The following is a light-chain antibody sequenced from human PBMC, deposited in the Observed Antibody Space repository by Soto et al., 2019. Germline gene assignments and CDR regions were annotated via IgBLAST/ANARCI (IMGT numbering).Light chain of an antibody. J-gene: IGLJ1*01. CDR3: CSYAGSYTYV. CDR2: DVS. V-gene: IGLV2-11*01. Sequence: QSALTQPRSVSGSPGQSVTISCTGTSSDVGDYDYVCWYQQHPGKAPKLMIYDVSKRPSGVPDRFSGSKSGNTASLTISGLQAEDEADYYCCSYAGSYTYVFGTGTKVTVL. CDR1: SSDVGDYDY.